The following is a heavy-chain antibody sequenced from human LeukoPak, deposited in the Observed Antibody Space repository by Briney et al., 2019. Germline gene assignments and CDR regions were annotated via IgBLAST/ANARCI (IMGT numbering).Heavy chain of an antibody. CDR1: GYTLTTYY. V-gene: IGHV1-2*02. J-gene: IGHJ5*02. CDR3: ASVRGFSTWFDP. CDR2: INPNSGGS. D-gene: IGHD3-10*02. Sequence: GASVKVSCKASGYTLTTYYIHWVRQAPGQGLEWVGWINPNSGGSSYAQKFQGRVTMTRDTPTSTAYMELTRLRSDDTAVYYCASVRGFSTWFDPWGQGTLVTVSS.